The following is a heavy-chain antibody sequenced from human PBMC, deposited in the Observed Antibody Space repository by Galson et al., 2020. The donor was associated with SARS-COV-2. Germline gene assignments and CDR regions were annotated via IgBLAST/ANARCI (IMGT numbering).Heavy chain of an antibody. D-gene: IGHD2-2*02. V-gene: IGHV4-4*02. J-gene: IGHJ6*03. CDR2: VNHIGST. CDR1: GGSITTSNW. Sequence: SETLSLTCAVSGGSITTSNWWTWVRRPPGKGLEWIGEVNHIGSTNYNPSLRSRVSMSLDESKSQFSLRLSSVTAADTATYYCARGHQHMVIVPAAIPDFYYYFMDVWGKGTTVTVSS. CDR3: ARGHQHMVIVPAAIPDFYYYFMDV.